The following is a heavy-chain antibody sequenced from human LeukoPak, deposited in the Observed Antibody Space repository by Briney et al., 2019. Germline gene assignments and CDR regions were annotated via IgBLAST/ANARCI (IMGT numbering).Heavy chain of an antibody. J-gene: IGHJ4*02. CDR2: ISSSSSTI. Sequence: GGSLRLSCAASGFTFSSYSMNWVRQAPGKGLEWVSYISSSSSTIYYADSVKGRFTISRDNAKNSLYLQMNSLRAEGTAVYYCARGLTGWEVDYWGQGTLVTVSS. V-gene: IGHV3-48*01. CDR3: ARGLTGWEVDY. CDR1: GFTFSSYS. D-gene: IGHD1-26*01.